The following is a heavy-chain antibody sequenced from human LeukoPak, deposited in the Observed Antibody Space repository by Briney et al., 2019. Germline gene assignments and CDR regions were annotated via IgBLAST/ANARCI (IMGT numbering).Heavy chain of an antibody. CDR2: ISYSGNT. Sequence: SETLSLTCTVSGGSIISSDYHWGWVRQPPGKGLEWIGTISYSGNTDYNPSLRSRVTISVDTSNNQFSLRLGSVTAADTAVYYCASGLAAAAGRWFDPWGQGTLVTVSS. V-gene: IGHV4-39*01. J-gene: IGHJ5*02. CDR1: GGSIISSDYH. D-gene: IGHD6-13*01. CDR3: ASGLAAAAGRWFDP.